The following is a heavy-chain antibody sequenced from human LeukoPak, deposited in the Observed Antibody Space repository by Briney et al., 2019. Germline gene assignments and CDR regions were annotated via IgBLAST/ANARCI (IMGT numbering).Heavy chain of an antibody. J-gene: IGHJ6*02. CDR3: AREASRIKDMDL. Sequence: GGSLRLSCAASGFTFSNYNMNWVRQAPGKGLEWVSSIGTSDSDMYYVDSVKGRSAISRDNAKNSLYLQMNSLRAEDTAVYYCAREASRIKDMDLWGQGTTVTVSS. CDR2: IGTSDSDM. CDR1: GFTFSNYN. D-gene: IGHD2-15*01. V-gene: IGHV3-21*01.